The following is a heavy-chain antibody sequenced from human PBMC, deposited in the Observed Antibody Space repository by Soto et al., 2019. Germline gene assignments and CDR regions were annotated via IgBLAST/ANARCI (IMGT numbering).Heavy chain of an antibody. CDR3: ARNAGWNDAFDI. Sequence: LETLSLPCTVSGGSISSYYWSWIRQPPGKGLEWIGYIYSSGSTNYNPSLKGRVTISVDTSKNQFSLRLSSVTAVDTAVYYCARNAGWNDAFDIWGQGTMVTVSS. J-gene: IGHJ3*02. CDR1: GGSISSYY. CDR2: IYSSGST. V-gene: IGHV4-59*01. D-gene: IGHD1-1*01.